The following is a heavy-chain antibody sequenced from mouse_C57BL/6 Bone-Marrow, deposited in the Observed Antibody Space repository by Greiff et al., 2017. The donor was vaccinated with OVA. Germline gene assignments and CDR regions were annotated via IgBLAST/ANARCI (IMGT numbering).Heavy chain of an antibody. CDR3: ARDWDVYYYAMDY. D-gene: IGHD4-1*01. J-gene: IGHJ4*01. CDR2: IDPSDSYT. Sequence: QVQLQQPGAELVMPGASVKLSCKASGYTFTSYWMHWVKQRPGQGLEWIGEIDPSDSYTNYNQKFKGKSTLTVDKSSSTAYMQLSSLTSEDSAVYYCARDWDVYYYAMDYWGQGTSVTVSS. V-gene: IGHV1-69*01. CDR1: GYTFTSYW.